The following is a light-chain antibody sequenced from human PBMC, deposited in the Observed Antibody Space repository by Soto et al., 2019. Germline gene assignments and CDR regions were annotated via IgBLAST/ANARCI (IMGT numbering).Light chain of an antibody. CDR2: GAS. CDR1: QSVSSSY. CDR3: QQFGGSPRT. Sequence: EIVLTQSPGTLSLSPGERATLSCRASQSVSSSYLAWYQQNPGQAPRLLIYGASIRATGIPDRFIGSGSGTDFTLTISRLEPEDFAVYYCQQFGGSPRTFGQGTRVEIK. J-gene: IGKJ1*01. V-gene: IGKV3-20*01.